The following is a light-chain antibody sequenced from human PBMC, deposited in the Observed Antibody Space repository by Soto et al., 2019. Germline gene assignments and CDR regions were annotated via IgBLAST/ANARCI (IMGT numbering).Light chain of an antibody. CDR1: SSNIGSNT. V-gene: IGLV1-44*01. Sequence: QSVLTQQPSASGTLGQRVTISCSGSSSNIGSNTVNWYQQLPGSAPKVLIYSNHQRPSGVPDRFSGSKSGTSASLAISGLQSEDESDYYCAAWDDSLWVFGGGTKVTVL. CDR2: SNH. CDR3: AAWDDSLWV. J-gene: IGLJ3*02.